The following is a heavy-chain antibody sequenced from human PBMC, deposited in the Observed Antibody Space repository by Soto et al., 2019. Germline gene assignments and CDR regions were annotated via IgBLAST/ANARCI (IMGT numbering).Heavy chain of an antibody. CDR1: GFTFSSSA. CDR3: ARDVVIRGIGEFDY. J-gene: IGHJ4*02. D-gene: IGHD2-21*01. CDR2: ISYDGSNK. Sequence: GGSLRLSCAASGFTFSSSAMHWVRQAPGKGLEWVAVISYDGSNKYYTDSVKGRFTISRDNSKNTVYLQMDSLRAEDTAVYYCARDVVIRGIGEFDYWGQGTMVTVYS. V-gene: IGHV3-30-3*01.